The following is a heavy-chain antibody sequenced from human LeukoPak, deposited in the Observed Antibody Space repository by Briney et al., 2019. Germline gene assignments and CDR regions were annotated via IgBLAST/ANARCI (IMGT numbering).Heavy chain of an antibody. CDR2: ISYDGSNK. V-gene: IGHV3-30*04. Sequence: PGRSLRLSCAASGFTFSSYAMHWVRQAPGKGLEWVAVISYDGSNKYYADSVKGRFTISRDNSKNTLYLQMNSLRAEDTAVYYCARGFQYYYGSGSYPYYFDYWGQGTLVTVSS. CDR3: ARGFQYYYGSGSYPYYFDY. J-gene: IGHJ4*02. CDR1: GFTFSSYA. D-gene: IGHD3-10*01.